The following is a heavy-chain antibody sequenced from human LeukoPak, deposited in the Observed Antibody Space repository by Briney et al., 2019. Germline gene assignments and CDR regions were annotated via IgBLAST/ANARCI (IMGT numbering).Heavy chain of an antibody. V-gene: IGHV3-48*03. Sequence: GGSLRLSCTASGFTFSSYELNWVRQAAGKGLAWVSYISSRGITIYYADSVRGRFAISRDNAKNSLYLQMNSLRAEDTAVYYCARDLPYGISDYPPGIWGQGTLVTVSS. D-gene: IGHD3-22*01. J-gene: IGHJ4*02. CDR3: ARDLPYGISDYPPGI. CDR2: ISSRGITI. CDR1: GFTFSSYE.